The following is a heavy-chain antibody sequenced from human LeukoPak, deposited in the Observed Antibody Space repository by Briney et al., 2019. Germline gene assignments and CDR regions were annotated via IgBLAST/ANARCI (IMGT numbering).Heavy chain of an antibody. CDR3: ARGGFRYFAP. CDR2: IKQDGSDK. V-gene: IGHV3-7*04. Sequence: GGSLRLSCVASGFTFSSSCMSWVRQAPGKGLEWVANIKQDGSDKYYVDSVRGRFTISRDNAKNSLYLQMSNLRAEDTAVYYCARGGFRYFAPRGQGTLVTVSS. CDR1: GFTFSSSC. J-gene: IGHJ5*02. D-gene: IGHD3-16*02.